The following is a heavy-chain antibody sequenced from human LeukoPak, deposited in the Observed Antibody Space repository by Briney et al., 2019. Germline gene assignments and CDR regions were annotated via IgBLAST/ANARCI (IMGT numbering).Heavy chain of an antibody. D-gene: IGHD3-10*01. J-gene: IGHJ4*02. CDR3: ARDQGVLLWFGESDY. V-gene: IGHV1-2*02. CDR1: GYTFTGYY. Sequence: GASVKVSCKASGYTFTGYYMHWVRQAPGQGLEWMGWINPNSGGTNYAQKFQGRVTMTRDTSINTAYMELSRLRSDDTAVYYCARDQGVLLWFGESDYWGQGTLVTVSS. CDR2: INPNSGGT.